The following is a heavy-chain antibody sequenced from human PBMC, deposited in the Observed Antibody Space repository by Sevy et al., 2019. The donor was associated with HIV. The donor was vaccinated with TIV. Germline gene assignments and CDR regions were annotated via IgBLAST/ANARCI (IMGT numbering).Heavy chain of an antibody. CDR1: GGSISSYF. J-gene: IGHJ4*02. CDR3: ARDSTTRPRVLDY. CDR2: IHFTGNT. V-gene: IGHV4-59*01. Sequence: KQSQTLSLTCSVSGGSISSYFWTWVRQSPGKGLEWIGNIHFTGNTDYSPSLKSRVTLSLDTSKSQFSLTLKSVTAADTAIYFCARDSTTRPRVLDYWGQGTLVTVSS. D-gene: IGHD1-1*01.